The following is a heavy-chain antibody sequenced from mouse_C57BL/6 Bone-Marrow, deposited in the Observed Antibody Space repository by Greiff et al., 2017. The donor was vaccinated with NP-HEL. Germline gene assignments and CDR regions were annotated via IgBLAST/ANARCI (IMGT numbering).Heavy chain of an antibody. D-gene: IGHD2-4*01. CDR1: GYTFTTYP. CDR3: ARRTYDYDKGYFDV. V-gene: IGHV1-47*01. CDR2: FHPYNDDT. Sequence: QVQLQQSGAELVKPGASVKMSCKASGYTFTTYPIEWMKQNHGKSLEWIGNFHPYNDDTKYNEKFKGKATMTVEKSSSTVYLELSRLTSDDAAVYYCARRTYDYDKGYFDVWGTGTTVTVSS. J-gene: IGHJ1*03.